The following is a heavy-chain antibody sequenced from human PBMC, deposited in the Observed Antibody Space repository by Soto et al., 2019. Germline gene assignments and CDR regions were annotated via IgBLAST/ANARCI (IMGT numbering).Heavy chain of an antibody. J-gene: IGHJ4*02. V-gene: IGHV3-33*01. CDR1: GFTFSSYG. CDR2: IWYDGSNK. D-gene: IGHD3-9*01. CDR3: ARDGILTGYFAQIDY. Sequence: GGSLRLSCAASGFTFSSYGMHWVRQAPGKGLEWVAVIWYDGSNKYYADSVKGRFTISRDNSKNTLYLQMNSLRAEDTAVYYCARDGILTGYFAQIDYWGQGTLVTVSS.